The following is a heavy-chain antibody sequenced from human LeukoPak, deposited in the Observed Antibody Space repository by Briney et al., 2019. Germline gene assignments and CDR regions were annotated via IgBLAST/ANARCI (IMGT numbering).Heavy chain of an antibody. CDR2: INTNTGNP. CDR1: GGTFSSYA. J-gene: IGHJ4*02. V-gene: IGHV7-4-1*02. CDR3: ARFGGYDILTGYYN. D-gene: IGHD3-9*01. Sequence: ASVKVSCKASGGTFSSYAISWVRQAPGQGLEWMGWINTNTGNPTYAQGFTGRFVFSLDTSVSTAYLQISSLKAEDTAVYYCARFGGYDILTGYYNWGQGTLVTVSS.